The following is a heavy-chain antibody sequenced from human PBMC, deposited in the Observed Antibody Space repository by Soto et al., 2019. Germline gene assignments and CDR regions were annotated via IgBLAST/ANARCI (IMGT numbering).Heavy chain of an antibody. CDR2: IYSGGST. J-gene: IGHJ6*03. Sequence: EVQLVESGGGLVQPGGSLRLSCAASGFTVSSHYMSWVRQAPGKGLEWVSVIYSGGSTYYADSVKGRFTISRHNSKNTLYLQMNSLRAEDTAVYYCARDRGIDCSGGSCWAGYYMDVWGKGTTVTVSS. D-gene: IGHD2-15*01. CDR3: ARDRGIDCSGGSCWAGYYMDV. CDR1: GFTVSSHY. V-gene: IGHV3-53*04.